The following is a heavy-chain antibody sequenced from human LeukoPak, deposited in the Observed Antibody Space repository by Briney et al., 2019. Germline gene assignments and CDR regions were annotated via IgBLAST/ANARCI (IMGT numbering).Heavy chain of an antibody. V-gene: IGHV3-53*05. Sequence: LEWVSVIYSGGSTYYADSVKGRFTISRDNSKNTLYLQMNSLRAEDTAVYYCARDQGTGFDYWGQGTLVTVSS. CDR2: IYSGGST. J-gene: IGHJ4*02. D-gene: IGHD1-14*01. CDR3: ARDQGTGFDY.